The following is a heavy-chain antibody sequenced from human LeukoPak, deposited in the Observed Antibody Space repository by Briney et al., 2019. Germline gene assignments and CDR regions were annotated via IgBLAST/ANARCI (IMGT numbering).Heavy chain of an antibody. V-gene: IGHV3-23*01. D-gene: IGHD6-13*01. Sequence: GGSLRLSCAASGFTFSSYAMIWVRQAPGKGLEWVSIISGSGSSTYYADSVKGRFTMSRDNSNNTLYLQMNSLRAEDTAVYYCAKSSAYSSSSDWFDPWGQGTLVTVSS. CDR1: GFTFSSYA. CDR3: AKSSAYSSSSDWFDP. CDR2: ISGSGSST. J-gene: IGHJ5*02.